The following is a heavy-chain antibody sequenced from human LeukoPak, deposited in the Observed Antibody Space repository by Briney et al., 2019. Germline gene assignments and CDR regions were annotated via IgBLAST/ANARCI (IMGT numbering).Heavy chain of an antibody. CDR3: ARVWLVAGTSYFDY. D-gene: IGHD6-19*01. CDR1: GGTFSSYT. V-gene: IGHV1-2*06. J-gene: IGHJ4*02. Sequence: ASVKVSCKAYGGTFSSYTISWVRQAPGQGLEWMGRINPNSGGTNYAQKVQGRVTMTRDPAISTGYMELSRLRSDDTAVYYCARVWLVAGTSYFDYWGQGTLVTVSS. CDR2: INPNSGGT.